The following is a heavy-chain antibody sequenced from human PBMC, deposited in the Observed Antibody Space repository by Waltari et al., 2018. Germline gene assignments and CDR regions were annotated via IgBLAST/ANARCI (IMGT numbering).Heavy chain of an antibody. D-gene: IGHD3-9*01. CDR2: INPGGGST. J-gene: IGHJ4*02. Sequence: QVQLVQSGAEVKKPGASVRLSCKASGYTFTCYYITWGRQAPGQGPEWMGVINPGGGSTIYAQKCQDRVTMSRDTSTSTVYMELSSLSSEDTAVYYCARSRILTGYFPNEEFDNWGQGTLVTVSS. V-gene: IGHV1-46*01. CDR1: GYTFTCYY. CDR3: ARSRILTGYFPNEEFDN.